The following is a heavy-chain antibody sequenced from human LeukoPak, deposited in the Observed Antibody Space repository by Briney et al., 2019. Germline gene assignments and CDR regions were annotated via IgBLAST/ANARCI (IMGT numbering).Heavy chain of an antibody. CDR3: ARDRAVEMATIQEGFDI. CDR1: GGSISSYY. Sequence: PSETLSLTCTVSGGSISSYYWSWIRQPLGKGLEWIGYIYYSGSTNYNPSLKSRVTISVDTSKNQFSLKLSSVTAADTAVYYCARDRAVEMATIQEGFDIWGQGTMVTVSS. J-gene: IGHJ3*02. CDR2: IYYSGST. D-gene: IGHD5-24*01. V-gene: IGHV4-59*01.